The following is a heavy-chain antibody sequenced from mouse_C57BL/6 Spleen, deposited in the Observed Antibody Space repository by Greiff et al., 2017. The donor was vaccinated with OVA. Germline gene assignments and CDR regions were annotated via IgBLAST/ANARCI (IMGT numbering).Heavy chain of an antibody. D-gene: IGHD6-2*01. CDR2: IYPSDSET. Sequence: QVQLQQPVAELVRPGSSVKLSCKASGYTFTSYWMDWVKQRPGQGLEWIGNIYPSDSETHYNQKFKDKATLTVDKSSSTAYMQLSSLTSEDSAVYYCAREETSYYFDDWGQGTTLTVSS. J-gene: IGHJ2*01. CDR1: GYTFTSYW. V-gene: IGHV1-61*01. CDR3: AREETSYYFDD.